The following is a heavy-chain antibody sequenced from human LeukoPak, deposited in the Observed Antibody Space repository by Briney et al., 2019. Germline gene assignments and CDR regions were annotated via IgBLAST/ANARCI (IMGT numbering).Heavy chain of an antibody. D-gene: IGHD4-17*01. Sequence: PSETLSLTCTVSGGSISSGGYYWSWIRQHPGKGLEWIGYIYYSGSTYYNPSLKSRVTISVDTSKNQFSLKLSSVTAADTAVHYCARGYGDPRDYYYYMDVWGKGTTVTVSS. CDR1: GGSISSGGYY. V-gene: IGHV4-31*03. J-gene: IGHJ6*03. CDR3: ARGYGDPRDYYYYMDV. CDR2: IYYSGST.